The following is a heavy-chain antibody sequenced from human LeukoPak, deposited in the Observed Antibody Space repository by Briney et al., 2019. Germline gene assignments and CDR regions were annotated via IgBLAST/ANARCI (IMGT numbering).Heavy chain of an antibody. Sequence: GGSLRLSCAASGFTFTNYWMNWLRQAPGKGLEWVANIKQDGGTKNYVDSVKGRFTISRDNAKNSLYLQMNNLRVEDTAVYYCARERVTTTSFDYWGQGVLVTVSS. CDR2: IKQDGGTK. J-gene: IGHJ4*02. V-gene: IGHV3-7*01. CDR1: GFTFTNYW. D-gene: IGHD2/OR15-2a*01. CDR3: ARERVTTTSFDY.